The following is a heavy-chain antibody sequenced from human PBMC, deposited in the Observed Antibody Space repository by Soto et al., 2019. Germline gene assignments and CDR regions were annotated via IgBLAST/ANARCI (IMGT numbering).Heavy chain of an antibody. CDR3: ARDQGDSSSWYYYGMDV. J-gene: IGHJ6*02. D-gene: IGHD6-13*01. CDR1: GYTFSSYY. Sequence: ASVKVSCKASGYTFSSYYMHWVRQAPGQGLEWMGVINPSGGNTNYAQKLQGRVTMTRDTSTSTVYMELSSLRSEDTAMYYCARDQGDSSSWYYYGMDVWGQGTTVTVSS. CDR2: INPSGGNT. V-gene: IGHV1-46*04.